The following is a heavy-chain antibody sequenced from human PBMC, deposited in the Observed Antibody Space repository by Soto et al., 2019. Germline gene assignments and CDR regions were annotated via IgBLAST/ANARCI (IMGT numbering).Heavy chain of an antibody. J-gene: IGHJ4*02. D-gene: IGHD1-1*01. V-gene: IGHV3-23*01. CDR1: GFTFSNHD. CDR3: VKDDVSGIPFSDY. CDR2: IGDSGART. Sequence: EAQLLESGGGLVQPGGSLRLSCAASGFTFSNHDMTWVRQAPGKGLEWVSTIGDSGARTYYVDSVRGRFTISRDNSRNTLYLQMNDLRAEYTAVYYCVKDDVSGIPFSDYWGRGTLVTVSS.